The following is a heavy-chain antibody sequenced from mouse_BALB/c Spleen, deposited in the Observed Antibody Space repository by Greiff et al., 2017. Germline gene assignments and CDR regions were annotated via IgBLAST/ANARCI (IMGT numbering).Heavy chain of an antibody. J-gene: IGHJ4*01. D-gene: IGHD1-1*01. Sequence: QVQLKQSGPGLVQPSQSLSITCTVSGFSLTSYGVPWVRQSPGKGLEWLGVIWSGGSTYYNAAFISRLSISKDNSKSQVFFKMNSLQADDTAIYYCAINYYGSSYRAMDYWGQGTSVTVSS. V-gene: IGHV2-4-1*01. CDR3: AINYYGSSYRAMDY. CDR1: GFSLTSYG. CDR2: IWSGGST.